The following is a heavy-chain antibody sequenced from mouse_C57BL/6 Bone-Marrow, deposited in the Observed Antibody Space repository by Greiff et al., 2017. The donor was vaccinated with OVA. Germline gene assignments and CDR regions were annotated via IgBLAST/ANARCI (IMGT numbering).Heavy chain of an antibody. D-gene: IGHD1-1*01. CDR2: INPRNGGT. CDR1: GYTFTSYW. CDR3: ARPYYYGSRCGPYYAMDY. J-gene: IGHJ4*01. V-gene: IGHV1-53*01. Sequence: QVQLQQPGTELVKPGASVKLSCKASGYTFTSYWMHWVKQRPGQGLEWIGNINPRNGGTNYNEKFKSKATLTVDKSSSTAYMQLSSLTSDDSAVYYCARPYYYGSRCGPYYAMDYWGQGTSVTVSS.